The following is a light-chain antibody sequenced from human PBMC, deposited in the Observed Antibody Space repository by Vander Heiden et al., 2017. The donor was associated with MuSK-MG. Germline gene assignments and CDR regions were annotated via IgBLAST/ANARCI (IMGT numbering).Light chain of an antibody. CDR3: QRRYSYPPPIT. V-gene: IGKV1-39*01. Sequence: DIQMTQSPSSLSASVGDRVTITCRASQSISSYLNWYQQKPGKAPKLLIYAASSLQSGVPSRFSGSGSGTDFTLTISSLQPEDFATYYCQRRYSYPPPITFGYGTQLEIK. J-gene: IGKJ5*01. CDR1: QSISSY. CDR2: AAS.